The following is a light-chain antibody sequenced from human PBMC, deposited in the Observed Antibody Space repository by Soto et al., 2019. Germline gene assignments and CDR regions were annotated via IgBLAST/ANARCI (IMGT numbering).Light chain of an antibody. J-gene: IGKJ2*01. V-gene: IGKV1-5*01. CDR3: QQYNSYSPYT. CDR1: QSISSW. Sequence: DIQMTQSPSTLSTSVGDRVTITCRASQSISSWLAWYQQKPGKAPKLLIYDASSLESGVPSRFSGSGSGTAFTLTISSLQTDDFATYYCQQYNSYSPYTFGKGTKLEIK. CDR2: DAS.